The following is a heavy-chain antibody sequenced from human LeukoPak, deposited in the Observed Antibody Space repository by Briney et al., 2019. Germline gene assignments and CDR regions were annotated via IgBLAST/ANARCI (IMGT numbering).Heavy chain of an antibody. V-gene: IGHV4-61*01. D-gene: IGHD3-3*01. Sequence: PSETLSLTCTVSGGSISSSSYYWGWIRQPPGKGLEWIGYIYYSGSTNYNPSLKSRVTISVDTSKNQFSLKLSSVTAADTAVYYCARDTDTYYDFWSGYVGGAFDIWGQGTMVTVSS. CDR2: IYYSGST. J-gene: IGHJ3*02. CDR1: GGSISSSSYY. CDR3: ARDTDTYYDFWSGYVGGAFDI.